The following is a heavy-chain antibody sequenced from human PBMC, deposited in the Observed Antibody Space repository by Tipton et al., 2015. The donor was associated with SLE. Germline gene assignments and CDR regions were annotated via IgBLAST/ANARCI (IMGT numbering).Heavy chain of an antibody. CDR3: ARSSIAARGGFDY. CDR1: GGSISSYY. CDR2: IYYSGST. Sequence: TLSLTCTVSGGSISSYYWSWIRQPPGKGLEWIGYIYYSGSTNYNPSLKGRVTISVDMSKNQFSLKLSSVTAADTAVYYCARSSIAARGGFDYWGQGTLVTVSS. J-gene: IGHJ4*02. D-gene: IGHD6-6*01. V-gene: IGHV4-59*01.